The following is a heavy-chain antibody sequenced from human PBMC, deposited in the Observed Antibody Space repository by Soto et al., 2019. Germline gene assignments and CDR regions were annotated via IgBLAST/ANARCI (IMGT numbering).Heavy chain of an antibody. V-gene: IGHV4-34*01. CDR3: ARVERGTATTVVDAFDI. CDR2: MSHSGGT. D-gene: IGHD1-1*01. Sequence: QVQLQQWGAGLLKPSETLSLTCAVYGGSVSSGSYYWSWIRQPPGKGLEWIGEMSHSGGTHFNPSRKSRVTISVDTSKNQFSLKMSFVTAADTALYDCARVERGTATTVVDAFDIWGPGTMVTVSS. J-gene: IGHJ3*02. CDR1: GGSVSSGSYY.